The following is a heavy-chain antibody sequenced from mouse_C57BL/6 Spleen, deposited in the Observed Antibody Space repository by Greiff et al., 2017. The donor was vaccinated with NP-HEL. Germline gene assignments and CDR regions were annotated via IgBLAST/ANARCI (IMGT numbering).Heavy chain of an antibody. V-gene: IGHV5-17*01. CDR1: GFTFSDYG. CDR3: ARPYDGYYKGFAY. Sequence: EVQVVESGGGLVKPGGSLKLSCAASGFTFSDYGMHWVRQAPEKGLEWVAYISSGSSTIYYADTVKGRFTISRDNAKNTLFLQMTSLRSEDTAMYYCARPYDGYYKGFAYWGQGTLVTVSA. D-gene: IGHD2-3*01. CDR2: ISSGSSTI. J-gene: IGHJ3*01.